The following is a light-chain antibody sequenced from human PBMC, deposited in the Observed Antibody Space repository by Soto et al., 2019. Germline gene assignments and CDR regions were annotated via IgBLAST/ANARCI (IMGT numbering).Light chain of an antibody. CDR1: SSDIGGYNS. CDR3: SSFKTSTTYV. Sequence: QSVLTQPASVSGSPGQSITISCTGTSSDIGGYNSVSWYQQHPGKAPQLMIFDVSRRPSGVSNRFSGSMSANTASLTISGLQTEDEADYYCSSFKTSTTYVFGTGTKVTVL. J-gene: IGLJ1*01. CDR2: DVS. V-gene: IGLV2-14*03.